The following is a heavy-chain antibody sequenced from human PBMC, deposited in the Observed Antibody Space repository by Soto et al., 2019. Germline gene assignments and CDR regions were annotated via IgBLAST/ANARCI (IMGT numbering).Heavy chain of an antibody. CDR1: GGTFSSYT. CDR3: ARDRRIQLWLSLDY. D-gene: IGHD5-18*01. Sequence: QVQLAQSGAEVKKPGSSVKVSCKASGGTFSSYTISWVRQAPGQGLEWRGRIIPILGIANYAQKFQGRVTITADKSTSTAYMELSSLRSEDTAVYYCARDRRIQLWLSLDYWGQGTLVTVSS. J-gene: IGHJ4*02. V-gene: IGHV1-69*08. CDR2: IIPILGIA.